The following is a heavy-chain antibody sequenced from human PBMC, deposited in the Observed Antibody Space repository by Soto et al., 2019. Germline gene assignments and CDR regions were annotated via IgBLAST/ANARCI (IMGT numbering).Heavy chain of an antibody. CDR2: ISYDGSNK. V-gene: IGHV3-30*03. D-gene: IGHD2-2*01. J-gene: IGHJ4*02. Sequence: QVQLVESGGGVVQPGRSLRLSCAASGFTISGYGMHWVRQAPGKGLEWGAVISYDGSNKYYVDSLKGRFTISRDTSQNTLYLQMNSLRAEDTAMYYCARDKSNSCSFDYWGQGTLVTVSS. CDR1: GFTISGYG. CDR3: ARDKSNSCSFDY.